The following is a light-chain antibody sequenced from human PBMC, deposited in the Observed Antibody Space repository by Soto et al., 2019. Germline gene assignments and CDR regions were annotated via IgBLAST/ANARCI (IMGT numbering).Light chain of an antibody. Sequence: DIQMTQSPSTLSASVGDRVTITCRASQSISSWLAWYQQKPGKAPKLLIYKASSLESGVPSRFSRSGSGTDFTLIISSLQPEDFAPYFCQQYNSEYTWTFGQVTKVESK. CDR2: KAS. J-gene: IGKJ1*01. CDR1: QSISSW. CDR3: QQYNSEYTWT. V-gene: IGKV1-5*03.